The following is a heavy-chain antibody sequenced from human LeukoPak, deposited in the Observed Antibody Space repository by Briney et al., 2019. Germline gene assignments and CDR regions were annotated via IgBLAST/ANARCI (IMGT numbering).Heavy chain of an antibody. CDR1: GYMFTGYY. CDR2: INSNSGDT. CDR3: ARDKSGIDY. Sequence: GASVKVSCKTSGYMFTGYYIHWVRRAPGQGLEWMGWINSNSGDTKYAQKFQGRVTIARNTSITTVYIELSSLTSDDTAVYYCARDKSGIDYWGQGTLVTVSS. D-gene: IGHD1-26*01. V-gene: IGHV1-2*02. J-gene: IGHJ4*02.